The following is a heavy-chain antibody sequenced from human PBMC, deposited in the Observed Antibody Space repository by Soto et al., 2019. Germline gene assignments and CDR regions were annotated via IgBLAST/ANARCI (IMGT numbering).Heavy chain of an antibody. CDR2: ISGGGGST. CDR3: AKDPTSYDSSAQFDS. J-gene: IGHJ4*02. CDR1: GFTVSSNY. Sequence: GGSLRLSCAASGFTVSSNYMSRVRQAPGQGLEWVSGISGGGGSTYYADSVKGRFTISRDNSNNTLYLQMNSLRAEDTAVYYCAKDPTSYDSSAQFDSWGQGTLVTVSS. V-gene: IGHV3-23*01. D-gene: IGHD3-22*01.